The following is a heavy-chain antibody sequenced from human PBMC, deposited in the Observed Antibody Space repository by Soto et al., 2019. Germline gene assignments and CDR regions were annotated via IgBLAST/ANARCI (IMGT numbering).Heavy chain of an antibody. D-gene: IGHD6-13*01. J-gene: IGHJ4*02. Sequence: SETLSLTCTVSGGSISSYYWSWIRQPPGKGLEWIGYIYYSGSTNYNPSLKSRVTISVDTSKKQFSLKLSSVTAADTAVYYCAREGERLVLDYWGQGTLVTVSS. CDR3: AREGERLVLDY. CDR2: IYYSGST. V-gene: IGHV4-59*01. CDR1: GGSISSYY.